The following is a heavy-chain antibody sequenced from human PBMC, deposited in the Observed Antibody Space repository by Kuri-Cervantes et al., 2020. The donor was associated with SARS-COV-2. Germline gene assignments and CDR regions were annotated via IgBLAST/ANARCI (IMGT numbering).Heavy chain of an antibody. CDR3: AKSQTGRSPDSFDI. D-gene: IGHD1-1*01. Sequence: ETLSLTCAASGFTFSSYAMSWVRQAPGKGLEWVSAISGSGVSTYYADSVKDRFTISRDNSKNTLYLQMHSLGAEDTAVYYCAKSQTGRSPDSFDIWGQGTMVTVSS. J-gene: IGHJ3*02. CDR2: ISGSGVST. CDR1: GFTFSSYA. V-gene: IGHV3-23*01.